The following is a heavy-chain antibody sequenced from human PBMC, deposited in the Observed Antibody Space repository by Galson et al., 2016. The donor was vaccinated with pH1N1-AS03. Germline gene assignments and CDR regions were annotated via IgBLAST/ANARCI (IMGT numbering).Heavy chain of an antibody. CDR3: AKPIRPSGKSYGFDY. J-gene: IGHJ4*02. D-gene: IGHD3-16*01. CDR1: GFTFSNSA. Sequence: SLRLSCAASGFTFSNSAIYWVRQAPGKGLEWVSSFSGVNDGTYHADSVKGRFTISRDNSKNMVYLQMDKLRAEDTAVYFCAKPIRPSGKSYGFDYWGQGTLVTVSS. CDR2: FSGVNDGT. V-gene: IGHV3-23*01.